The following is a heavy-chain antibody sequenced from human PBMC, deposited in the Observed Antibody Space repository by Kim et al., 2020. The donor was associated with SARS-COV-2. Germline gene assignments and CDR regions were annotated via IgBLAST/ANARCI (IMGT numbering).Heavy chain of an antibody. D-gene: IGHD5-12*01. CDR3: ARGGVATPRTSFDY. J-gene: IGHJ4*02. V-gene: IGHV1-18*01. Sequence: AQKIQGRVTMTTDTSTSTAYMELRSLRSDDTAVYYCARGGVATPRTSFDYWGQGTLVTVSS.